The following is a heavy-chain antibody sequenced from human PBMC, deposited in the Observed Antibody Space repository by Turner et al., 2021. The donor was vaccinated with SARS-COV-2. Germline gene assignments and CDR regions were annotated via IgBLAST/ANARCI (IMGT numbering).Heavy chain of an antibody. D-gene: IGHD2-2*01. CDR2: ISGSGETT. CDR3: ARERRTSSWYDNYGMDV. V-gene: IGHV3-23*01. J-gene: IGHJ6*02. CDR1: GCTFIFYA. Sequence: EVQVLESGGLLVQPGGSVRLACIAYGCTFIFYAFTWVRKAPGKGLEGVSAISGSGETTFYAGSVQGRFSITRDKPNNTVYLQMNNLRAEDTAVYYCARERRTSSWYDNYGMDVWGQGTTVTVSS.